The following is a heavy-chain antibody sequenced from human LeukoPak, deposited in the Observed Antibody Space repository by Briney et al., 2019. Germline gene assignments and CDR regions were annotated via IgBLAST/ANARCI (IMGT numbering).Heavy chain of an antibody. Sequence: GGSLRLSCAASGFTFSSYDMHWGREATGKGLGWVSAIGTAGDTYYPGSVKGRFTISRENAKNSLYLQMNSLSAGDTAVYYCARGARYSSSWYPEPRYYYYGMDVWGQGTTVTVSS. CDR3: ARGARYSSSWYPEPRYYYYGMDV. CDR2: IGTAGDT. V-gene: IGHV3-13*01. CDR1: GFTFSSYD. J-gene: IGHJ6*02. D-gene: IGHD6-13*01.